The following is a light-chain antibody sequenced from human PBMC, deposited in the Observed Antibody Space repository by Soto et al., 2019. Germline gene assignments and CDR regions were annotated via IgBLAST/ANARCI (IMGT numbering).Light chain of an antibody. CDR3: AAWDDSLTAVV. V-gene: IGLV1-44*01. J-gene: IGLJ2*01. CDR2: SDN. CDR1: SSNIGSNA. Sequence: QSVLTQPPSASGTPGQRVTISCSGSSSNIGSNAVNWYQQLPGAAPKLLVYSDNQRPSGVPGRFSGSTSGTSASLAISGLQSDDEADYYCAAWDDSLTAVVFGGGTKLTVL.